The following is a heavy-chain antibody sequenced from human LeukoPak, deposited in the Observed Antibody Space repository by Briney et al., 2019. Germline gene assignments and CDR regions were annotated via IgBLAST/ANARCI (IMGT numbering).Heavy chain of an antibody. CDR2: IYYSGST. CDR3: ARGWVVPAAAYYYYYYMDV. CDR1: GGSISSSSYY. D-gene: IGHD2-2*01. J-gene: IGHJ6*03. Sequence: SETLSLTCTVSGGSISSSSYYWGWIRQPPGKGLEWIGSIYYSGSTYYNPSLKSRVAISVDTSKNQFSLQLNSVTPEDTAVYYCARGWVVPAAAYYYYYYMDVWGKGTTVTVSS. V-gene: IGHV4-39*01.